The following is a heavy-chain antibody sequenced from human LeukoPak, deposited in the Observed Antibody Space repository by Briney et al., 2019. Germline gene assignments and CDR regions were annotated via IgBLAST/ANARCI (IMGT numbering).Heavy chain of an antibody. J-gene: IGHJ4*02. D-gene: IGHD3-9*01. CDR2: ISGTGAST. V-gene: IGHV3-23*01. Sequence: GGSLRLSCAASGFTFTGSAMGWVRQAPGKGLEWVSSISGTGASTYYADSVKGRFTISRDNSKDTLYLQMNSLGADDTAVYYCARDHDNFFDYWGQGTLVSVST. CDR1: GFTFTGSA. CDR3: ARDHDNFFDY.